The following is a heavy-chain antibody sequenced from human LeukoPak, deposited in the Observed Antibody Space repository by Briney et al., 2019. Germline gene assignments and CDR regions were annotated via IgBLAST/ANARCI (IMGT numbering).Heavy chain of an antibody. V-gene: IGHV3-64D*06. CDR3: VNASHGSGTYDY. J-gene: IGHJ4*02. CDR2: ISANGDST. D-gene: IGHD3-10*01. CDR1: GFTFNLYA. Sequence: GGSLRLSCSASGFTFNLYAMHWVRQAPGKGLEYVSGISANGDSTYYADSVKGRFTISRDNSKNTLYLQMSSLRIEDTTVYYCVNASHGSGTYDYWGQGTLVTVSS.